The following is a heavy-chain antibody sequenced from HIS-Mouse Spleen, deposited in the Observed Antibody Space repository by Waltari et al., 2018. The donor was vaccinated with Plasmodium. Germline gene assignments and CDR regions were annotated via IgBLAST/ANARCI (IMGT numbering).Heavy chain of an antibody. Sequence: QVQLQESGPGLVKPSETLSLTCTVSGGSISSYYWSWIRQPAGKGLDWIGRIYTSGSTNYTPSLKRRVTMSVETSKNQFSLKRSSVTAADTAVYYCARASGGYSYGRVFDYWGQGTLVTVSS. CDR2: IYTSGST. V-gene: IGHV4-4*07. CDR3: ARASGGYSYGRVFDY. J-gene: IGHJ4*02. CDR1: GGSISSYY. D-gene: IGHD5-18*01.